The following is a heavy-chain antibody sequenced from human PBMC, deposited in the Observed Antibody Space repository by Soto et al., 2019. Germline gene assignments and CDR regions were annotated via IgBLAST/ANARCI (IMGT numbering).Heavy chain of an antibody. CDR2: ISWNSGSI. J-gene: IGHJ4*02. Sequence: EVQLVESGGGLVQPGRSLRLSCAASGFTFDDYAMHWVRQAPGKGLEWVSGISWNSGSIGYADSVKGRFTISRDNAKNSLYLKMNSLIAEDTALYYCAKDNRYCSGGSCYPGAIRYWGQGTLVTVSS. CDR1: GFTFDDYA. CDR3: AKDNRYCSGGSCYPGAIRY. D-gene: IGHD2-15*01. V-gene: IGHV3-9*01.